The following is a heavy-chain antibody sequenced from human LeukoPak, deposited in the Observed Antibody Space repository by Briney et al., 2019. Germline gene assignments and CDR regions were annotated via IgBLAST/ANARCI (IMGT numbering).Heavy chain of an antibody. CDR1: GYTFTGYY. CDR2: INPNSGGT. V-gene: IGHV1-2*02. CDR3: ARDGCNGDSCYPDY. D-gene: IGHD2-15*01. Sequence: GASVKVACKASGYTFTGYYMHWVRQAPGQGLEWMGWINPNSGGTNYAQKFQGRVTMTTDTSTNTAYMELRSLRSDDTAVYYCARDGCNGDSCYPDYWGQGNLVNVSS. J-gene: IGHJ4*02.